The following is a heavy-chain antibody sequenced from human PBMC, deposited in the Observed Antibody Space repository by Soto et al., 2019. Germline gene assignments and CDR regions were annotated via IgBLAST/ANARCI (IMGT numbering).Heavy chain of an antibody. CDR2: INHSGST. D-gene: IGHD3-3*02. CDR3: ARVLADAHHLALLDY. V-gene: IGHV4-34*01. CDR1: GGSFSGYD. Sequence: SETLSLTCAVYGGSFSGYDWSWIRQPPGKGLEWIGEINHSGSTNYNPSLKSRVTISVDTSKNQFSLKLSSVTAADTAVYYCARVLADAHHLALLDYPAQRTPVTVSS. J-gene: IGHJ4*01.